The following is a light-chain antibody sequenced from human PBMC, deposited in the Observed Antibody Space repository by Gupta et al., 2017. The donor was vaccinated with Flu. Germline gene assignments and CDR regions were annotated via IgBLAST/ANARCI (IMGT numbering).Light chain of an antibody. J-gene: IGKJ2*01. Sequence: DIVMTQSPLSLSVTAGEPAAISCRSSQSPVHSSGYIYLYWYLQTPGQSPQLLNYLGSNRASGVPDRFSGSGSGTDFTLKISRVEAEDVGVYYCRQALQTPYTFGQGTKLQIK. V-gene: IGKV2-28*01. CDR3: RQALQTPYT. CDR1: QSPVHSSGYIY. CDR2: LGS.